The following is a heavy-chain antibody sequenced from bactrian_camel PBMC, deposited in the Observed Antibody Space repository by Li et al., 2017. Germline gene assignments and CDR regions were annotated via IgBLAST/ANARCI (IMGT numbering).Heavy chain of an antibody. J-gene: IGHJ4*01. Sequence: VQLVESGGGSVQAGGSLRLSCAASGYSGGDYCMAWFRQAPGKEREAVAGIDGDGSTNYADSVKGRFTISRDNAKRTMYLQLNSLKTEDMGLYYCTKDAESGYSDSDYSIDSADRGQGTQVTVS. D-gene: IGHD1*01. CDR1: GYSGGDYC. V-gene: IGHV3S55*01. CDR2: IDGDGST.